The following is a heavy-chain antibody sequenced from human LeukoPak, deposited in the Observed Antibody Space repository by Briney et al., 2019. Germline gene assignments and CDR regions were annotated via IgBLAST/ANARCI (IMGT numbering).Heavy chain of an antibody. CDR3: ARARYYYDSSGYPGFDP. D-gene: IGHD3-22*01. CDR1: GGSISSYY. CDR2: IYYSGST. V-gene: IGHV4-59*12. Sequence: SETLSLTCTVSGGSISSYYWSWIRQPPGKGLEWIGYIYYSGSTNYNPSLKSRVTISVDTSKNQFSLKLSSVTAADTAVYYCARARYYYDSSGYPGFDPWGQGTLVTVSS. J-gene: IGHJ5*02.